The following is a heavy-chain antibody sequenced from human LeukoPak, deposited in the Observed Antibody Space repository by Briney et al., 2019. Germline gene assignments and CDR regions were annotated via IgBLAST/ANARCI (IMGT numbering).Heavy chain of an antibody. CDR2: ISSSGSTI. D-gene: IGHD1-26*01. V-gene: IGHV3-48*03. J-gene: IGHJ5*02. CDR1: GFTFSSYE. CDR3: ARHSVVGATTFWFDP. Sequence: GGSLRLSCAASGFTFSSYEMNWVRQAPGKGLEWVSYISSSGSTIYYADSVKGRFTISRDNAKNSLYLQMNSLRAEDTAVYYCARHSVVGATTFWFDPWGQGTLVTVSS.